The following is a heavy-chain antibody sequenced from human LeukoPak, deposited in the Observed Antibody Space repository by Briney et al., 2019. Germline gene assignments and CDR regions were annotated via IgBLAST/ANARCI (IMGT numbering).Heavy chain of an antibody. CDR2: ISSSGGST. Sequence: GGSLRLSCAASGFTFSIYAMSWVRQRPGKGLEWVSAISSSGGSTYYADSVKGRFTISKDNSKNTLYMEMNSLRAEDTAVYYCAKKANSGYYYAFDHWGQGTLVTVSS. CDR1: GFTFSIYA. CDR3: AKKANSGYYYAFDH. V-gene: IGHV3-23*01. J-gene: IGHJ4*02. D-gene: IGHD3-22*01.